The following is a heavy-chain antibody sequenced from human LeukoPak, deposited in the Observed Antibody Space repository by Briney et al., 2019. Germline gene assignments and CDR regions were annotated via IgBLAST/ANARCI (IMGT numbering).Heavy chain of an antibody. J-gene: IGHJ4*02. CDR2: IYHSGSI. CDR3: ARTAHLDYGDYLDY. CDR1: GGSISSGGYS. D-gene: IGHD4-17*01. V-gene: IGHV4-30-2*01. Sequence: SQTLSLTCAVSGGSISSGGYSWSWIRQPPGKGLEWIGYIYHSGSIYYNPSLKSRVTISVDRSKNQFSLKLSSVTAADTAVYYCARTAHLDYGDYLDYWGQGTLVTVSS.